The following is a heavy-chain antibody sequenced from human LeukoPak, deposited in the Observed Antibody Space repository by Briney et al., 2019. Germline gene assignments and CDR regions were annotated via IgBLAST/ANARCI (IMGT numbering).Heavy chain of an antibody. CDR3: ARPGYCSSTSCYAGWFDP. CDR2: INHSGST. CDR1: GGSFSGYY. D-gene: IGHD2-2*01. Sequence: PSETLSLTCAVYGGSFSGYYWSWIRQPPGKGLEWIGEINHSGSTNYNPSLKSRVTITVDTSKNQYSLKLSSVTAADTAAYYCARPGYCSSTSCYAGWFDPWGQGTLVTVSS. V-gene: IGHV4-34*01. J-gene: IGHJ5*02.